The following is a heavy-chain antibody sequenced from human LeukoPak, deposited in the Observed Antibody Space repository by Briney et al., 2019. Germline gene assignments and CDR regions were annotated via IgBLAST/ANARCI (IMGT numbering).Heavy chain of an antibody. CDR1: GYTFTSYG. D-gene: IGHD4-23*01. CDR3: ARDLYGGSMFDY. J-gene: IGHJ4*02. Sequence: ASVKVSCKASGYTFTSYGISWVRQAPGQGLERMGWISAYNGNTNYAQKLQGRVTMTTDTSTSTAYMELRSLRSDDTAVYYCARDLYGGSMFDYWGQGTLVTVSS. CDR2: ISAYNGNT. V-gene: IGHV1-18*01.